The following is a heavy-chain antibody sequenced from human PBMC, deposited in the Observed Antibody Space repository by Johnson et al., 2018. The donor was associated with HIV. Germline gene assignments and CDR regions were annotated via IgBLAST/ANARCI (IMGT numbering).Heavy chain of an antibody. D-gene: IGHD6-19*01. CDR2: MNWSGGVS. Sequence: EVQLVESGGGVARPGGSLRLSCAASGFTFDDYGMSWVRQAPGTGLGWVSGMNWSGGVSAYAGSGKGGFTSSRDNAKSSLYLQMNSLRVEDTAVYYCARDWGLYSSGWYVDAFDIWGQGTMVTVSS. V-gene: IGHV3-20*04. CDR3: ARDWGLYSSGWYVDAFDI. J-gene: IGHJ3*02. CDR1: GFTFDDYG.